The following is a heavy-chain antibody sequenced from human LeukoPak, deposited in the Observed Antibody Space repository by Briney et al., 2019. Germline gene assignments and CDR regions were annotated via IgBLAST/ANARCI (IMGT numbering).Heavy chain of an antibody. D-gene: IGHD4-17*01. CDR1: GFTYNIYA. J-gene: IGHJ1*01. CDR3: AKYYGPSEQEEYFQH. V-gene: IGHV3-23*01. Sequence: GGPLRLSCAASGFTYNIYAMSGVREAPEKGLEGVSAISGSGGSTYYGDPVKGRFTISRDNSKNAVYLQVNTLRADDTGVYYCAKYYGPSEQEEYFQHWGQGTLVTVSS. CDR2: ISGSGGST.